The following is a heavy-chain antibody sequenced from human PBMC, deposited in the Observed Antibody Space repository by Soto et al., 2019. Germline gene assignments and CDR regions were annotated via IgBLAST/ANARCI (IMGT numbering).Heavy chain of an antibody. V-gene: IGHV4-39*01. CDR1: GGSISSSSYY. CDR3: ARRGIAVAGTTPTFDI. J-gene: IGHJ3*02. D-gene: IGHD6-19*01. Sequence: SETLSLTCTVSGGSISSSSYYWGWIRQSPGKGLEWIGSIYYSGSTYYNPSLKSRVTISVDTSKNQFSLKLSSVTAADTAVYYCARRGIAVAGTTPTFDIWGQGTMVTVSS. CDR2: IYYSGST.